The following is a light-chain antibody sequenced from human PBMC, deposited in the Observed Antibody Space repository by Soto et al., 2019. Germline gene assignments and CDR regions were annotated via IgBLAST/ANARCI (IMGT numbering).Light chain of an antibody. Sequence: QSVLTQPHSASGTPGQRVPISGSARSSTSGSNTVTWYQQLPGTAPKLLIYRNNQRLSGVPDRFSGSKSGTSASLAISGLQSEDEADYYCAAWDDSLNGLYVFGTGTKV. V-gene: IGLV1-44*01. CDR3: AAWDDSLNGLYV. CDR1: SSTSGSNT. J-gene: IGLJ1*01. CDR2: RNN.